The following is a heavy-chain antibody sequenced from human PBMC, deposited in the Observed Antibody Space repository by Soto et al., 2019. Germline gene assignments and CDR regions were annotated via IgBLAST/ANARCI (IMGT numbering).Heavy chain of an antibody. J-gene: IGHJ6*03. Sequence: SETLSLTCTVSGGSISSYYWSWIRQPPGKGLEWIGYIYYSGSTNYNPSLKSRVTISVDTSKNQFSLKLSSVTAADTAVYYWARKFFFIGGSYRPNYFYYMDVGGKGTTVTVSS. V-gene: IGHV4-59*01. D-gene: IGHD3-16*01. CDR1: GGSISSYY. CDR3: ARKFFFIGGSYRPNYFYYMDV. CDR2: IYYSGST.